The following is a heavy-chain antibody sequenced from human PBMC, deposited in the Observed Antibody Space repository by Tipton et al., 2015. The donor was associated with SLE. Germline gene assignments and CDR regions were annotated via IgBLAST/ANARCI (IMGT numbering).Heavy chain of an antibody. CDR2: INPYSGDT. CDR3: ASGYYDSADAFDI. V-gene: IGHV1-18*01. D-gene: IGHD3-22*01. CDR1: GYLFRNYG. J-gene: IGHJ3*02. Sequence: QSGAEVKKPGASVKVSCRASGYLFRNYGIGWVRQAPGEGLEWMGWINPYSGDTKYAEKFQGRVTMTTDTSTSTAYMELSSLRSEDTAVYFCASGYYDSADAFDIWGQGTMVTVSS.